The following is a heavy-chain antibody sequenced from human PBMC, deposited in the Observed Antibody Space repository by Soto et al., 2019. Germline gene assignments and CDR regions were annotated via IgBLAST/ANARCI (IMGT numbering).Heavy chain of an antibody. J-gene: IGHJ3*02. V-gene: IGHV3-21*01. CDR2: ISSSSRYI. D-gene: IGHD2-15*01. Sequence: PGGSLRLSCAASGFNFSSYTMNWVRQAPGKGLEWVSSISSSSRYIYCADSVKGRFTISRDDAKNSLSLQMNSLRAEDTAVYYCARDRCRGASCYQTYEFDIWGHGAMVTVSS. CDR1: GFNFSSYT. CDR3: ARDRCRGASCYQTYEFDI.